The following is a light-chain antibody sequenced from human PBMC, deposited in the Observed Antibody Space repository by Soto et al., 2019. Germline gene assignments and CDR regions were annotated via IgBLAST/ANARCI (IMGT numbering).Light chain of an antibody. CDR2: ATS. CDR1: QSVSSN. Sequence: IVLTHSPATLSVSPGERASLSCRASQSVSSNLAWYQQKPGQTPRLLIYATSTRATGIPARFSGSGSGTEFTLTISSLQSEDFEVYYCQHYNNWPLTLGGGTKVDIK. V-gene: IGKV3-15*01. CDR3: QHYNNWPLT. J-gene: IGKJ4*01.